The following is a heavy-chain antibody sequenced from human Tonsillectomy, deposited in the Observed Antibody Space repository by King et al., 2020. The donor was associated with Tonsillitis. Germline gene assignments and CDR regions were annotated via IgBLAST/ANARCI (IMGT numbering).Heavy chain of an antibody. V-gene: IGHV1-18*04. J-gene: IGHJ5*02. CDR1: GYTFSRYG. CDR2: ISVYNGNT. CDR3: AKFSFIGYSFVVEKSGFDP. Sequence: VQLVESGAEVKKPGASVKVSCKASGYTFSRYGISWVRQAPGQGLEWMGWISVYNGNTYYAQKFQGRVTMSTDTSTSTAYMELRSLTSDDTAVYYCAKFSFIGYSFVVEKSGFDPWGQGTLVTVSS. D-gene: IGHD5-12*01.